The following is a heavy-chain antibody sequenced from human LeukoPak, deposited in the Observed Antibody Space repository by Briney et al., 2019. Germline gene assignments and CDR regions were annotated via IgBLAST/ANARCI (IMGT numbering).Heavy chain of an antibody. V-gene: IGHV1-69*05. CDR1: GGTFSSYA. J-gene: IGHJ4*02. D-gene: IGHD6-6*01. CDR2: IIPIFGTA. Sequence: ASVKVSCKASGGTFSSYAISWVRQAPGQGLEWMGGIIPIFGTANYAQKFQGRVTITTDESTSTAYMELSSLRSEDTAVYYCARGGLPSSSPKFDYWGQGTLVTVSS. CDR3: ARGGLPSSSPKFDY.